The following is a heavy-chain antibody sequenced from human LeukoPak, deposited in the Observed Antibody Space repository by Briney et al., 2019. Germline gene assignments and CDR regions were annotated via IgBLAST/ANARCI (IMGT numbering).Heavy chain of an antibody. CDR2: IYRGGDT. CDR1: GFTFSSYW. D-gene: IGHD2-2*01. Sequence: GGSLRLSCAVSGFTFSSYWMHWVRQAPGKGLEWVSVIYRGGDTYYADSVKGRFTISRDNSKNTLFLQMNSLRAEDTAVYYCARESRYCSSTSCSYFDYWGQGTLVTVSS. J-gene: IGHJ4*02. CDR3: ARESRYCSSTSCSYFDY. V-gene: IGHV3-53*01.